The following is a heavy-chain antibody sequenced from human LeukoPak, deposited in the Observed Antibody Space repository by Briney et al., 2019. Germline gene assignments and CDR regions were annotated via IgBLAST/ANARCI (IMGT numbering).Heavy chain of an antibody. CDR2: ISWNSGSI. CDR3: ASQGVGPYF. Sequence: GRSLRLSCAASGFTFDDYAMHWVRQAPGKGLEWVSGISWNSGSIGYADSVKGRFTISRDNAKNSLYLQMNSLRADDTAFYYCASQGVGPYFWGQGTLVTVSS. V-gene: IGHV3-9*01. D-gene: IGHD1-26*01. J-gene: IGHJ4*02. CDR1: GFTFDDYA.